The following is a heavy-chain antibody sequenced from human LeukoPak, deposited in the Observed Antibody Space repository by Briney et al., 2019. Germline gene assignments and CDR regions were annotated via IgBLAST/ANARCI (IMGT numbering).Heavy chain of an antibody. V-gene: IGHV4-61*05. CDR1: GGSISSSNYY. Sequence: SETLSLTCSVSGGSISSSNYYWGWIRQSTGKGLEWIGYIYYSGSTNYNPSLKSRVSISVDTSKNQFSLKLSSVTAADTAVYYCARHGGYHSPIDYWGQGTLVTVSS. CDR3: ARHGGYHSPIDY. D-gene: IGHD3-22*01. CDR2: IYYSGST. J-gene: IGHJ4*02.